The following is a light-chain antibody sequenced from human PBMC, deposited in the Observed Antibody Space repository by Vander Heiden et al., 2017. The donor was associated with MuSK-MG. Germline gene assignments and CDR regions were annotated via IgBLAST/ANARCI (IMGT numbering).Light chain of an antibody. CDR1: LSLPCTS. J-gene: IGKJ4*01. Sequence: QLLFPLSLSPGERATLSCRASLSLPCTSLAWYQQKPAQAPRLLLYATPSLQAPCLCLPDTTGEIVLTQSPGTSTTLEAEDFAVYYCQQYRSSPLTFGGGTKVEIK. V-gene: IGKV3-20*01. CDR2: ATP. CDR3: QQYRSSPLT.